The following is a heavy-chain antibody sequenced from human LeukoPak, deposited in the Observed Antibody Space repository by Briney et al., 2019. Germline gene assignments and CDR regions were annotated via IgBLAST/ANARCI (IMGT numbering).Heavy chain of an antibody. V-gene: IGHV3-66*01. J-gene: IGHJ4*02. CDR3: AKETQGFGDY. Sequence: PGGSLRLSCAASGFTVSSNYMSWVRQAPGKGLEWVSVIYRGGNTYYADSVKGRFTISRDNSKNTLYLQMNSLRAEDTAVYYCAKETQGFGDYWGQGTLVTVSS. CDR2: IYRGGNT. D-gene: IGHD3-10*01. CDR1: GFTVSSNY.